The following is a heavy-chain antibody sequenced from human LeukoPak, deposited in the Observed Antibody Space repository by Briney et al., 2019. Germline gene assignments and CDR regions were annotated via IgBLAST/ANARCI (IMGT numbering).Heavy chain of an antibody. Sequence: PGGSLRLSCAASGFSFSGYWMTWVRQAPGKGLEWVANVKSDGSEKYYVDSVKGRFTISRDNAKNSLYLQMNSLRAEDTAVYFCARGSATHQYSFDYWGQGTLVTVSS. V-gene: IGHV3-7*01. D-gene: IGHD2-15*01. CDR2: VKSDGSEK. CDR1: GFSFSGYW. CDR3: ARGSATHQYSFDY. J-gene: IGHJ4*02.